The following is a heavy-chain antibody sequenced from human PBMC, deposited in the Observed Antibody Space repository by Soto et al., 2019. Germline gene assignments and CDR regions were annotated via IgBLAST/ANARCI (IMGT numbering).Heavy chain of an antibody. D-gene: IGHD3-3*01. CDR2: STSNSGNS. CDR3: VLLGVFDH. Sequence: SSVRVSCKASGYTFTSYNINWVRQAPGQGLEWVAGSTSNSGNSDYAQKFQGRLTVTRYTSISTAYMELSSLRSDDTAVYYCVLLGVFDHWGPGNMVTVSA. CDR1: GYTFTSYN. V-gene: IGHV1-8*01. J-gene: IGHJ4*01.